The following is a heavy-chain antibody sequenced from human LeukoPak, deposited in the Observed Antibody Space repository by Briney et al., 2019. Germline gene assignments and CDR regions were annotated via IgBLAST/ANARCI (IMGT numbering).Heavy chain of an antibody. CDR1: GGSISSSSSY. Sequence: SETLSLTCTVSGGSISSSSSYWGWIRQPPGKGLEWIGSIYYSGTTYYTPSLKSRVTISIDTSKNQFSLKLSSVTAADTAVFYCARRGYYGWYFDLWGRGTLATVSS. D-gene: IGHD3-3*01. J-gene: IGHJ2*01. V-gene: IGHV4-39*01. CDR2: IYYSGTT. CDR3: ARRGYYGWYFDL.